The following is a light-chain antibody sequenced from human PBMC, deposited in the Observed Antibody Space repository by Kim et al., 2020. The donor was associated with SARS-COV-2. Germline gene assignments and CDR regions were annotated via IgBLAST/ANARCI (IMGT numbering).Light chain of an antibody. V-gene: IGKV3-20*01. J-gene: IGKJ1*01. Sequence: IVLTQSPCTLSLSPGERATLSCRASQSVSSNYLAWYQQKPGQAPRLLIYGASSRATGIPDRFSGSGSGTDFTLTITRLEPEDFAVYYCQQYSSSPATFGQGTKVDIK. CDR2: GAS. CDR1: QSVSSNY. CDR3: QQYSSSPAT.